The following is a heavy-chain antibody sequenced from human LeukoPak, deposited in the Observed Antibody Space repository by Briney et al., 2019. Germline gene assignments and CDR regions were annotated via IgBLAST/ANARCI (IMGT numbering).Heavy chain of an antibody. CDR1: GGSFSGYY. J-gene: IGHJ5*02. CDR2: INHSGST. CDR3: ARGRGVFRYNWFDP. Sequence: SETLSLTXAVYGGSFSGYYWGWIRQPPGKGLEWIGEINHSGSTNYNPSLKSRVTISVDTSKNQFSLKLSSVTAADTAVYYCARGRGVFRYNWFDPWGQGTLVTVSS. V-gene: IGHV4-34*01. D-gene: IGHD2-8*01.